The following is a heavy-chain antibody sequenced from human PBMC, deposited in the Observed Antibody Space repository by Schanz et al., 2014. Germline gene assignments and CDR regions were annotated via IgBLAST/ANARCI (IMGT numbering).Heavy chain of an antibody. Sequence: LQLQESGSGLMKPSQTLSLTCAVSGGSISSGGYSWNWIRQSPGKGLEWIGYIYYSGNTYYNPSLKSRVTIAVDRSKNQFSLRLDAVTAADTAVYYCAREQIMAAAGLVDYWGHGTLVTVSS. CDR1: GGSISSGGYS. J-gene: IGHJ4*01. V-gene: IGHV4-30-2*06. CDR3: AREQIMAAAGLVDY. D-gene: IGHD6-13*01. CDR2: IYYSGNT.